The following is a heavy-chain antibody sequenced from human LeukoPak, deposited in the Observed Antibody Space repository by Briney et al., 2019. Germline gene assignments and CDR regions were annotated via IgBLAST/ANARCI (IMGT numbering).Heavy chain of an antibody. Sequence: SETLSLTCTVSGGSISSRSDYWGWIRQTPGKGLEWIGNFDSSGSTYYNPSLKSRVTISVGTSKNQFSLNLRSVTAADTAIYFCSRSHDYGGLYFYYYMDVWGKGTTVIVSS. CDR2: FDSSGST. D-gene: IGHD4-23*01. V-gene: IGHV4-39*01. CDR3: SRSHDYGGLYFYYYMDV. CDR1: GGSISSRSDY. J-gene: IGHJ6*03.